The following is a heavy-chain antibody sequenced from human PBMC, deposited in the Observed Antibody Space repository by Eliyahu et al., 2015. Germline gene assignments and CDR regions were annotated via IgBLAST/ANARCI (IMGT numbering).Heavy chain of an antibody. CDR3: ARDSTSTDYYYGMDV. D-gene: IGHD2-2*01. J-gene: IGHJ6*02. CDR2: ISSSSSYI. CDR1: GFXFSSYX. V-gene: IGHV3-21*01. Sequence: EVQLVESGGGLVKPGGSLXLSCXAXGFXFSSYXMNWVRQAPGXGLEXVSSISSSSSYIYYADSVKGRFTISRDNAKNSLYLQMNSLRAEDTAVYYCARDSTSTDYYYGMDVWGQGTTVTVSS.